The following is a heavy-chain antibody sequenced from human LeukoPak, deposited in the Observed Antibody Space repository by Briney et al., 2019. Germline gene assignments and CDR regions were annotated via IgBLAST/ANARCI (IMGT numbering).Heavy chain of an antibody. D-gene: IGHD2-2*01. CDR1: GFTFSSNA. J-gene: IGHJ4*02. V-gene: IGHV3-15*01. CDR3: TTDPPHRSDCSSTSCPAVLPFDY. Sequence: PGGFLRLSCAASGFTFSSNAMSWVRQAPGKGLEWVGRIKSKTDGGTTDYAAPVKGRFTISRDDSKNTLYLQMNSLKTEDTAVYYCTTDPPHRSDCSSTSCPAVLPFDYWGQGTLVTVSS. CDR2: IKSKTDGGTT.